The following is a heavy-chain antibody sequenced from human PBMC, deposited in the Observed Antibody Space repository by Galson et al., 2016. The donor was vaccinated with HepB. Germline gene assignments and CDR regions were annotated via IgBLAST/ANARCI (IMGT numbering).Heavy chain of an antibody. V-gene: IGHV3-30-3*01. J-gene: IGHJ4*02. CDR1: GFIFNNYA. CDR2: ISDDGSNK. CDR3: ARDDFWTGPPSASFSLDY. Sequence: SLRLSCAASGFIFNNYAMHWVRQAPGKGLEWVXVISDDGSNKYYADPVKGRFTISRDNSKNTLYLQMNSLRAEDTAVFYCARDDFWTGPPSASFSLDYWGQGTLVTVSS. D-gene: IGHD3/OR15-3a*01.